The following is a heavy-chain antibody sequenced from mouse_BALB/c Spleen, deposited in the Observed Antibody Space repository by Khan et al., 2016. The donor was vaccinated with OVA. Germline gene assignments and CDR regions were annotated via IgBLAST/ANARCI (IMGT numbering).Heavy chain of an antibody. CDR1: GYTFTSNT. D-gene: IGHD2-14*01. CDR2: INPRSGYT. V-gene: IGHV1-4*01. Sequence: QVQLQQSGAELARPGASVKMSCEASGYTFTSNTMHWVKQRPGQGLEWIGYINPRSGYTNYTQKFKDKATLTADKSSSTAYMQLSSLTSEDSAVYYCARRTTGYAMDYWGQGTSVIVSA. J-gene: IGHJ4*01. CDR3: ARRTTGYAMDY.